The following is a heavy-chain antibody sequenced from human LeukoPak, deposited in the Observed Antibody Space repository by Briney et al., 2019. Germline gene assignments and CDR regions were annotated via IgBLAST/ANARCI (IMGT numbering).Heavy chain of an antibody. Sequence: PGTSLRLSCAASGFTFSSYAMHWVRQAPGKGLEWVAVISYDGSNKYYADSVKGRFTISRDNAKNSLYLQMNSLRAEDMALYYCAKDIGSGSYSYGLFDYWGQGTLVTVSS. CDR3: AKDIGSGSYSYGLFDY. J-gene: IGHJ4*02. D-gene: IGHD5-18*01. CDR1: GFTFSSYA. CDR2: ISYDGSNK. V-gene: IGHV3-30-3*01.